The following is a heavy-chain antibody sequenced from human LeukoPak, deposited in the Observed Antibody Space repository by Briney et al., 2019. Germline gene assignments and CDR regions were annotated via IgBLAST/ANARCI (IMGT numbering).Heavy chain of an antibody. V-gene: IGHV4-31*03. CDR1: GGSISSGGYY. D-gene: IGHD5-18*01. Sequence: SETLSLTCTVSGGSISSGGYYWSWIRQHPGKGLEWIGYIYYSGSTHYNPSLKSRVTISVDTSKNQFSLKLSSVTAADTAVYYCAREYPGYSYDDAFDIWGQGTMVTVSS. J-gene: IGHJ3*02. CDR3: AREYPGYSYDDAFDI. CDR2: IYYSGST.